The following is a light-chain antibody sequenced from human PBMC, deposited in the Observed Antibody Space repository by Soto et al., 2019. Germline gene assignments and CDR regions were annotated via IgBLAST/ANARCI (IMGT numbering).Light chain of an antibody. CDR2: AAS. CDR3: QKYNSAPWT. Sequence: DIQMTQSPSSLSASVGDRVTITCRASHDISNYLAWYQQKPGKVPKLLIYAASTLQTGVPSRFRGSGSGTDFTLSISSLQPEDVATYYCQKYNSAPWTFGPGTKVDIK. V-gene: IGKV1-27*01. J-gene: IGKJ1*01. CDR1: HDISNY.